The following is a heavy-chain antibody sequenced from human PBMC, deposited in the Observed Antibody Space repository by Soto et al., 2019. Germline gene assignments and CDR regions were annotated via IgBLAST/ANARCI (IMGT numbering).Heavy chain of an antibody. J-gene: IGHJ4*02. CDR3: AKIVTRHSLVPVFDQ. D-gene: IGHD2-21*01. V-gene: IGHV3-9*01. Sequence: QLVESGGGLVQPGRSLRLSCVASGVRFDEYAIHWVRQTPGKGPEWVSCISWDSGSINYAGSVRGRFTVFRDNAKNSLYLHMTSLRSEDTAFYYCAKIVTRHSLVPVFDQWGQGALVSVSS. CDR2: ISWDSGSI. CDR1: GVRFDEYA.